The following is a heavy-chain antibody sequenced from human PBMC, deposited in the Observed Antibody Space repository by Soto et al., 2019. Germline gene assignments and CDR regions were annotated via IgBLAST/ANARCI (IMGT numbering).Heavy chain of an antibody. CDR1: GYTFTRSG. CDR3: AREGVAPYYLHGMDV. Sequence: GSVKVSCKASGYTFTRSGISWVRQAPGQGLEWMGWISTYNGDTNYAQTFQGRVTMTTDTSTSTVHMEVRSLRSDDTAVYYCAREGVAPYYLHGMDVWGQGTTVTVSS. V-gene: IGHV1-18*01. J-gene: IGHJ6*02. CDR2: ISTYNGDT. D-gene: IGHD3-10*01.